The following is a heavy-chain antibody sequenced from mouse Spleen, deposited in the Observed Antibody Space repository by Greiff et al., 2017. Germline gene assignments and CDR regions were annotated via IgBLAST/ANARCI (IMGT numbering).Heavy chain of an antibody. CDR2: INYDGSST. V-gene: IGHV5-16*01. Sequence: EVQRVESEGGLVQPGSSMKLSCTASGFTFSDYYMAWVRQVPEKGLEWVANINYDGSSTYYLDSLKSRFIISRDNAKNILYLQMSSLKSEDTATYYCARDSEYYYDGSYGGAMDYWGQGTSVTVSS. D-gene: IGHD1-1*01. J-gene: IGHJ4*01. CDR1: GFTFSDYY. CDR3: ARDSEYYYDGSYGGAMDY.